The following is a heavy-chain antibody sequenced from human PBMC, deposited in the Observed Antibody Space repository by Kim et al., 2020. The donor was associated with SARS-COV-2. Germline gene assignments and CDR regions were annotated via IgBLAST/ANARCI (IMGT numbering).Heavy chain of an antibody. CDR1: GYTFTSYG. CDR3: ARVDGDYHPPGGTFWFDP. V-gene: IGHV1-18*01. Sequence: ASVKVSCKASGYTFTSYGISWVRQAPGQGLEWMGWISAYNGNTNYAQKLQGRVTMTTDTSTSTAYMELRSLRSDDTAVYYCARVDGDYHPPGGTFWFDPWGQGTLVTVSS. J-gene: IGHJ5*02. CDR2: ISAYNGNT. D-gene: IGHD4-17*01.